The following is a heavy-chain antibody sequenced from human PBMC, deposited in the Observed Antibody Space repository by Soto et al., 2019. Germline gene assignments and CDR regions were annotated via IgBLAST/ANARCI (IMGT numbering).Heavy chain of an antibody. CDR3: ARLADWTYVRSFYY. D-gene: IGHD1-7*01. V-gene: IGHV1-69*06. CDR2: IIPIFGTA. Sequence: QVQLVQYGAEVKKPGSSVKVSCKASGGTLSSYAISLVRQSPGQGLEWMGWIIPIFGTANYAQKFQGRVTITADKSKITDYMELSRLRSEDTAVYYCARLADWTYVRSFYYWGQGTRVTV. J-gene: IGHJ4*02. CDR1: GGTLSSYA.